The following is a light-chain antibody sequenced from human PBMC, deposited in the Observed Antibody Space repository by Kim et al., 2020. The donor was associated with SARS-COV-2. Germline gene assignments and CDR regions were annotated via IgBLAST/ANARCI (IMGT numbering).Light chain of an antibody. CDR3: QQSYKTPWT. Sequence: ASGGDRVTITCRASQSIDNYLNWYQQKPEKAPNLLIYVVSNLQTGVPSRFSGSGSGTDFTLTISSLQPEDFATYYCQQSYKTPWTFGQGTKVDIK. CDR1: QSIDNY. V-gene: IGKV1-39*01. CDR2: VVS. J-gene: IGKJ1*01.